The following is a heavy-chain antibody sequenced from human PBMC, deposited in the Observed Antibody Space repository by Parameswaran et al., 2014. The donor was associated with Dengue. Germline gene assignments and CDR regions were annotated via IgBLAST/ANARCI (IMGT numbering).Heavy chain of an antibody. Sequence: SLKISCAASGFTFSSYGMHWVRQAPGKGLEWVAVISNDGSNKYYADSVKGRFTISRDNSRNTLDLQMNSLRAEDTAVYYCAKGWTTVTAGGQGTLVTVSS. CDR3: AKGWTTVTA. V-gene: IGHV3-30*18. J-gene: IGHJ4*02. D-gene: IGHD4-17*01. CDR1: GFTFSSYG. CDR2: ISNDGSNK.